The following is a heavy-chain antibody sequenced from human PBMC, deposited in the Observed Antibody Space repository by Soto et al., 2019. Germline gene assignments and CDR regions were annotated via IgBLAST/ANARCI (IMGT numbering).Heavy chain of an antibody. Sequence: ASVKASCKASGYPFTSYAMHWATPAPGQRLEWMGWTNAGNGNTKYSQKFQGRVTITRDTSASTAYMELSRLRSAGTAVYYCARATLPHCSSTSCRGFYAFDIWGQGTMVAVSS. D-gene: IGHD2-2*01. CDR3: ARATLPHCSSTSCRGFYAFDI. V-gene: IGHV1-3*01. J-gene: IGHJ3*02. CDR2: TNAGNGNT. CDR1: GYPFTSYA.